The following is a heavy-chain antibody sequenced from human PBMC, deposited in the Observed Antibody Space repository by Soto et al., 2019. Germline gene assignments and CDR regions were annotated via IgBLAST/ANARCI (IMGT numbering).Heavy chain of an antibody. D-gene: IGHD1-26*01. CDR2: IYYSGST. V-gene: IGHV4-59*08. Sequence: QVQLQESGPGLVKPSETLSLKCTVSGGSITTYYWSWIRQPPGKGLEWIGYIYYSGSTKYNPSLKSRVPIAVDTSKNQFSLNLSSVTAADTAVYYCARQVVGATHWFDPWGQGTLVTVSS. CDR1: GGSITTYY. CDR3: ARQVVGATHWFDP. J-gene: IGHJ5*02.